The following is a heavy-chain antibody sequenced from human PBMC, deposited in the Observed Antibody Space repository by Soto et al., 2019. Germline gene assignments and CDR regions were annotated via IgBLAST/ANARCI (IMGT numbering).Heavy chain of an antibody. CDR3: ARDKGSGSYNWFDP. CDR2: INAGNGNT. Sequence: QVQLVQSGAEVKKPGASVKVSCKASGYTFTSYAMHWVRQAPGQRLEWMGWINAGNGNTKYSQKFQGRVTITRDTSASTAYMELSSLRSGDTAVYYCARDKGSGSYNWFDPWGQGTLVTVSS. CDR1: GYTFTSYA. D-gene: IGHD3-10*01. J-gene: IGHJ5*02. V-gene: IGHV1-3*01.